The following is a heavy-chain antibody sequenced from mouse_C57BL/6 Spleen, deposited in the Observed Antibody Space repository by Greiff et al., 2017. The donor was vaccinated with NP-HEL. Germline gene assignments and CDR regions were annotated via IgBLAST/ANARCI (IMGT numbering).Heavy chain of an antibody. D-gene: IGHD2-4*01. V-gene: IGHV14-3*01. CDR2: IDPANGNS. CDR1: GFNIKNTY. J-gene: IGHJ3*01. Sequence: EVQLQQSVAELVRPGASVKFSCTASGFNIKNTYMHWVKQRPEQGLEWIGRIDPANGNSKSAPKFPGKATITADTSSNTADLQLSSLTSEDTAIYYCASPYDYDGGVFAYWGKGTLVTVSA. CDR3: ASPYDYDGGVFAY.